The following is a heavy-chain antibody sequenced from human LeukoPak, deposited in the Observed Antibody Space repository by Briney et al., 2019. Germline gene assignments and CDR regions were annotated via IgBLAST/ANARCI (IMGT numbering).Heavy chain of an antibody. CDR3: ARDPDDGSTNWYFDL. D-gene: IGHD2-2*01. CDR1: GYTFTGYY. CDR2: INPNSGGT. Sequence: GASVKVSCKPSGYTFTGYYMHWVRHAPGQGVEWMGWINPNSGGTNHAQKFQGRVTMTRDTPISAAYMELSRLRSDDTAVYYCARDPDDGSTNWYFDLWGRGTLVTVSS. V-gene: IGHV1-2*02. J-gene: IGHJ2*01.